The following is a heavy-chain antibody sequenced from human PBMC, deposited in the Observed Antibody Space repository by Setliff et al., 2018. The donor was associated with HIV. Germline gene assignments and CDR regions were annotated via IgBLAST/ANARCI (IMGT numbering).Heavy chain of an antibody. CDR1: GGSISSGYYY. CDR3: ARGLGGYYSSVSCYEADH. Sequence: SETLSLTCTVSGGSISSGYYYWSWIRQHPGKGLEWIGYTYYSGSTYYNPSLKSRVTISIDTSENQFSLKLSSVTAADTAVYFCARGLGGYYSSVSCYEADHWGQGTLVTVS. CDR2: TYYSGST. J-gene: IGHJ5*02. V-gene: IGHV4-31*03. D-gene: IGHD2-2*01.